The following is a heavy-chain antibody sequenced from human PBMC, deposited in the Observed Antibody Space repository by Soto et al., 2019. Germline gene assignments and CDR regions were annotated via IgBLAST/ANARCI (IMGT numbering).Heavy chain of an antibody. CDR1: GGTFSSYA. D-gene: IGHD3-22*01. J-gene: IGHJ5*02. V-gene: IGHV1-69*12. CDR3: ARDRGASSGYYPYWFDP. Sequence: QVQLVQSGAEVKKPGSSVKVSCKASGGTFSSYAITWVRQAPGQGLEWMGGIIPIFGTANYAQKFQGRVTIPGDESTGTAYRELSSLRSEDTAVYYCARDRGASSGYYPYWFDPWGQGTLVTVSS. CDR2: IIPIFGTA.